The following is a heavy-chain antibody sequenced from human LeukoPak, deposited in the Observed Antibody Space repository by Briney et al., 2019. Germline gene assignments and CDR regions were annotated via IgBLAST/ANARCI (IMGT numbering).Heavy chain of an antibody. V-gene: IGHV4-4*02. Sequence: SGTLSLTCAVSGGSISSSSWWSWVRQPLGKGLEWIGEIYHSGSTNYNPSLKSRVTISVDKSKNQFSLKLSSVTAADTAVYSCARLPFNSGYEYFDYWGQGILVTVSS. J-gene: IGHJ4*02. D-gene: IGHD5-12*01. CDR3: ARLPFNSGYEYFDY. CDR2: IYHSGST. CDR1: GGSISSSSW.